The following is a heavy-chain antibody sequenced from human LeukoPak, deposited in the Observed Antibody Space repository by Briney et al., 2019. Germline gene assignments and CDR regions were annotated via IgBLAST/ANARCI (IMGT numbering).Heavy chain of an antibody. CDR2: IIPVFGTP. J-gene: IGHJ4*02. CDR1: GGTFNTYA. CDR3: ARNWGLQYPPHYFFDY. Sequence: SVKVSCKVSGGTFNTYAISWVRQAPGQGLEWMGGIIPVFGTPDYAQKFQDRVTITADRSTKTVYMELSSLQAEDTAFYYCARNWGLQYPPHYFFDYWGQGTLVTVSS. D-gene: IGHD3-16*01. V-gene: IGHV1-69*06.